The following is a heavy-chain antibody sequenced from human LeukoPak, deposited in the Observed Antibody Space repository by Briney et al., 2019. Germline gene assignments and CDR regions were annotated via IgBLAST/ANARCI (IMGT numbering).Heavy chain of an antibody. D-gene: IGHD6-19*01. CDR2: ISAYNGNT. V-gene: IGHV1-18*01. CDR1: DYTFTSYG. J-gene: IGHJ6*03. CDR3: ARDSSSGWYSYYYYMDV. Sequence: GASVKVSCKASDYTFTSYGISWVRQAPGQGLEWMGWISAYNGNTNYAQKFQGRVTMTRDTSISTAYMELSRLRSDDTAVYYCARDSSSGWYSYYYYMDVWGKGTTVTISS.